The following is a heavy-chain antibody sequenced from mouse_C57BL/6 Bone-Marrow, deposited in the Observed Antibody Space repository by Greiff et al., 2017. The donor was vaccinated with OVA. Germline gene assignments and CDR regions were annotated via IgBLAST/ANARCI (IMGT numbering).Heavy chain of an antibody. D-gene: IGHD3-2*02. CDR1: GYTFTSYW. CDR3: AREGSGYPYYFDY. V-gene: IGHV1-64*01. J-gene: IGHJ2*01. CDR2: IHPNSGST. Sequence: VQLQQPGAELVKPGASVKLSCKASGYTFTSYWMHWVKQRPGQGLEWIGMIHPNSGSTNYNEKFKSKATLTVDKSSSTAYMQLSSLTSEDSAVYYGAREGSGYPYYFDYWGQGTTLTVSS.